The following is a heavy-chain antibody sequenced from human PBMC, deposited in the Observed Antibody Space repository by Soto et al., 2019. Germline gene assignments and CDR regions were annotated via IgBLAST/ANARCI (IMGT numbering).Heavy chain of an antibody. J-gene: IGHJ4*02. CDR3: ARDRPNHYNWNTPLDY. CDR1: GDSVSSNSAA. Sequence: KQSQTLSLTCAISGDSVSSNSAAWNWIRQSPSRGLEWLGRTYYRSKWYNDYAVSVKSRITINPDTSKNQFSLQLNSVTPEDTAVYYCARDRPNHYNWNTPLDYWGQGTLVTVSS. CDR2: TYYRSKWYN. V-gene: IGHV6-1*01. D-gene: IGHD1-20*01.